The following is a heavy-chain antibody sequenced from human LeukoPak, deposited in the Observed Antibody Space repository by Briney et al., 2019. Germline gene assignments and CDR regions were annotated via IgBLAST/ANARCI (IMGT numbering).Heavy chain of an antibody. CDR2: IYPGDSDT. V-gene: IGHV5-51*01. D-gene: IGHD4-17*01. CDR1: GYSFTSYW. J-gene: IGHJ3*02. CDR3: ARRLDYGDLNDAFDI. Sequence: GESLKISCKGSGYSFTSYWIGWVRHMPGKGLEWMGIIYPGDSDTRYSPSFQGQVTISADKSISTAYLQWSSLKASDTAMYYCARRLDYGDLNDAFDIWGQGTMVTVSS.